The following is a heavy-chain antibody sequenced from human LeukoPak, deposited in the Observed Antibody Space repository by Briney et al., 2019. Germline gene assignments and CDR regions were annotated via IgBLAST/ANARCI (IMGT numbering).Heavy chain of an antibody. Sequence: PSQTLSLTCTVSGGSISSGGYYWSWIRQHPGKGLEWIGYIYYSGSTYYNPSLKSRVTISVDTSKNQFSLKLSSVTAADTAVYYCARRLHKSKSRSWAFDIWGQGTMVTVSS. CDR2: IYYSGST. J-gene: IGHJ3*02. V-gene: IGHV4-31*03. D-gene: IGHD1-26*01. CDR3: ARRLHKSKSRSWAFDI. CDR1: GGSISSGGYY.